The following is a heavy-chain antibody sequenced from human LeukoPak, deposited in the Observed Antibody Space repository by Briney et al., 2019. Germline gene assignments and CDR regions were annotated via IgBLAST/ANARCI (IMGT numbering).Heavy chain of an antibody. CDR1: GGSISSSSYY. Sequence: PSEILSLSCTVSGGSISSSSYYWGWIRQPPGKGLEWIGSIYYSGSTYYNPSLKSRVTISVDTSKNQFSLKLSSVTAADTAVYYCASPGTDGSGRVIYYWGQGTLVAVSS. CDR3: ASPGTDGSGRVIYY. CDR2: IYYSGST. D-gene: IGHD3-10*01. J-gene: IGHJ4*02. V-gene: IGHV4-39*01.